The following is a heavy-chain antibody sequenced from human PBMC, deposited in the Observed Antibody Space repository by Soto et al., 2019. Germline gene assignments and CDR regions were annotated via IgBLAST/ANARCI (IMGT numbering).Heavy chain of an antibody. V-gene: IGHV3-11*01. Sequence: QVQLVESGGGLVKPGGSLRLSCAASGFTFSDYYMSWIRQAPGKGLEWVSYISSSGSTIYYADSVKGRFTSSRDNAKNPLYMQMNSLRAEDKAVYYCARARTYDYIWGSYRYFGAFDIWGQGTMVTVSS. D-gene: IGHD3-16*02. CDR3: ARARTYDYIWGSYRYFGAFDI. CDR2: ISSSGSTI. CDR1: GFTFSDYY. J-gene: IGHJ3*02.